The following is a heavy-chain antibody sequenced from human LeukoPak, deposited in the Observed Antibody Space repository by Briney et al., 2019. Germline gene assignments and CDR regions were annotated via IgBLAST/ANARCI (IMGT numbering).Heavy chain of an antibody. V-gene: IGHV1-46*01. D-gene: IGHD3-10*01. CDR1: GFTLTSFY. J-gene: IGHJ4*02. Sequence: ASVKVSCKASGFTLTSFYMHWVRQAPGQGLEWMGVINPSVGSTSYAQKFQGRVTMTRDTSTSTVYMELSSLRSEDTAVYYCARGRMVRGVIAGYFDYWGQGTLVTVSS. CDR3: ARGRMVRGVIAGYFDY. CDR2: INPSVGST.